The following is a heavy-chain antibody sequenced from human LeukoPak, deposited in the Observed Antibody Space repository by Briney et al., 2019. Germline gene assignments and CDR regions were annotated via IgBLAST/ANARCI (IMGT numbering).Heavy chain of an antibody. CDR2: IYYSGST. J-gene: IGHJ4*02. Sequence: PSETLSLTCTVSGGSISSSSYYWSWIRQPPGKGLEWIGYIYYSGSTNYNPSLESRVTISVDTSKNQFSLKLSSVTAADTAVYYCVREITNFGIDYWGQGTLVTASS. V-gene: IGHV4-61*01. CDR1: GGSISSSSYY. D-gene: IGHD3-16*01. CDR3: VREITNFGIDY.